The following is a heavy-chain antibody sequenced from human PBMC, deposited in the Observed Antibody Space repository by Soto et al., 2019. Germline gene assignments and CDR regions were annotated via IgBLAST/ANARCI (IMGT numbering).Heavy chain of an antibody. CDR1: GYIFVNY. CDR2: VTPTGDYT. V-gene: IGHV1-46*01. Sequence: ASVKVSCKASGYIFVNYMHWVRQAPGQGLEWMGIVTPTGDYTAYAQKFQGRVTMTRDTSATTVYMELSSLTSEDTAVYYCTRRPPSSGHPGLYVFDIWGQGTMVPVSS. CDR3: TRRPPSSGHPGLYVFDI. D-gene: IGHD3-22*01. J-gene: IGHJ3*02.